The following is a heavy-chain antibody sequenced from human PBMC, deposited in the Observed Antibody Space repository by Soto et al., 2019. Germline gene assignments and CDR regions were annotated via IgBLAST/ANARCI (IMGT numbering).Heavy chain of an antibody. CDR1: GGTFSGHA. CDR2: LVPLLGTS. Sequence: QVQLVQSGAEVKKPGSSVKVSCEASGGTFSGHAISWVRHAPGQGPEWMGELVPLLGTSQHAQNYQDRLTSTADKSAGAAYMDLTRLRFEDTAIYYCARGPNGGYQFDPWGQGTLVTDSS. J-gene: IGHJ5*02. D-gene: IGHD2-8*01. V-gene: IGHV1-69*06. CDR3: ARGPNGGYQFDP.